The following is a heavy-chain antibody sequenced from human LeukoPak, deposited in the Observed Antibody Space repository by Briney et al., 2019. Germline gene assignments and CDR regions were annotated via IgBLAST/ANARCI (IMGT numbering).Heavy chain of an antibody. Sequence: PGGSLRLSCAASGFTFDDYGMSWVRQAPGKGLEWVSGINWNGGSTGYADSVKGRFTISRDNAKNSLYLQMNSLRAEDTAVYYCAKDASIVRMVFPNDYWGQGTLVTVSS. CDR1: GFTFDDYG. CDR2: INWNGGST. V-gene: IGHV3-20*04. CDR3: AKDASIVRMVFPNDY. D-gene: IGHD2-8*01. J-gene: IGHJ4*02.